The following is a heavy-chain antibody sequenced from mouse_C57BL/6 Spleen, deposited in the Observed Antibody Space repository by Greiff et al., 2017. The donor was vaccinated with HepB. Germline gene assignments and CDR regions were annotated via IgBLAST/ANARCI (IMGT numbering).Heavy chain of an antibody. J-gene: IGHJ3*01. D-gene: IGHD3-2*02. CDR3: TRKGQLRLRGSWFAY. CDR2: IDPETGGT. CDR1: GYTFTDYE. V-gene: IGHV1-15*01. Sequence: VQLVESGAELVRPGASVTLSCKASGYTFTDYEMHWVKQTPVHGLEWIGAIDPETGGTAYNQKFKGKAILTADKSSSTAYMELRSLTSEDSAVYYCTRKGQLRLRGSWFAYWGQGTLVTVSA.